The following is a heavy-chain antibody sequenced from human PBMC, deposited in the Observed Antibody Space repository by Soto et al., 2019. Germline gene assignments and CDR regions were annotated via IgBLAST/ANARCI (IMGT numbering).Heavy chain of an antibody. CDR1: GFTFSSYG. CDR2: IWYDGSNK. D-gene: IGHD6-19*01. Sequence: QVQLVESGGGVVQPGRSLRLSCAASGFTFSSYGMHWVRQAPGKGLEWVAVIWYDGSNKYYADSVKGRFTISRDNSKNTLYLQMNSLRAEDTAVYCCARDGTVAGLFDYWGQGTLVTVSS. CDR3: ARDGTVAGLFDY. V-gene: IGHV3-33*01. J-gene: IGHJ4*02.